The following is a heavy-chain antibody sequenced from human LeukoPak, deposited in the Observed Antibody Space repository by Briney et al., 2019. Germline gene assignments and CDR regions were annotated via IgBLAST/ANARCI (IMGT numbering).Heavy chain of an antibody. CDR3: ARDMVRGVMPH. D-gene: IGHD3-10*01. Sequence: GGSLRLSCAASGFTFSSYDMNWVRQAPGKGLEWVSYISSSSDTIYYADSVKGRFTISRDNAKNSLYLQMNSLRAEDTAVYYCARDMVRGVMPHWGQGTLVTVSS. J-gene: IGHJ4*02. CDR1: GFTFSSYD. CDR2: ISSSSDTI. V-gene: IGHV3-48*01.